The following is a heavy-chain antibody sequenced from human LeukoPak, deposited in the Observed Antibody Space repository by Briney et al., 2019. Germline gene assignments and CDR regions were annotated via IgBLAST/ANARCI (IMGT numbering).Heavy chain of an antibody. V-gene: IGHV4-4*09. CDR2: IYASGTT. CDR1: GGSISSYY. J-gene: IGHJ5*02. Sequence: SETLSLTCTVSGGSISSYYWSWIRQSPGKGLEWMGYIYASGTTDYNPSLKSRVTISVDTSKNQFSLKLTSVTAADTAVYYCARLGAAVHNWFDPWGQGTLVTVSS. CDR3: ARLGAAVHNWFDP. D-gene: IGHD6-13*01.